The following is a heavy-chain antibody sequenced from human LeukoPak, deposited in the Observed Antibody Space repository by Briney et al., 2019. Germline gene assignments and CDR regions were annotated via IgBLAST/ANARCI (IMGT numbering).Heavy chain of an antibody. CDR3: ARAYDFWTNCFDP. D-gene: IGHD3-3*01. V-gene: IGHV4-61*02. Sequence: SQTLSLTCTVSGGSISSGSYYWSWIRQPAGKGLEWIGRIYTSGSTNYNPSLKSRVTISVDMSKNQFSLKLSSVTAADTAVYYCARAYDFWTNCFDPWGQGTLVTVSS. CDR1: GGSISSGSYY. J-gene: IGHJ5*02. CDR2: IYTSGST.